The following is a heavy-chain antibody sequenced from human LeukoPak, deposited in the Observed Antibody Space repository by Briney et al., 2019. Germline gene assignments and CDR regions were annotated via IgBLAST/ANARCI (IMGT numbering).Heavy chain of an antibody. CDR2: IHPNSGGT. CDR1: GYTFTGYY. Sequence: ASVKVSCKASGYTFTGYYMHWVRQAPGQGLEWMGWIHPNSGGTNYAQKFQGRVTMTRDTSISTAYMELSRLRSDDTAVYYCARGGGNSWVWYFDLWGRGTLVTVSS. D-gene: IGHD4-23*01. V-gene: IGHV1-2*02. CDR3: ARGGGNSWVWYFDL. J-gene: IGHJ2*01.